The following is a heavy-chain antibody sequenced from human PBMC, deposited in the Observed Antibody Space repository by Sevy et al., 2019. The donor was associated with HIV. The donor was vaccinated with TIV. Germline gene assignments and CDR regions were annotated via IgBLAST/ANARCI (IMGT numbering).Heavy chain of an antibody. V-gene: IGHV3-74*01. CDR1: ASTFSSYA. D-gene: IGHD3-10*01. J-gene: IGHJ4*02. CDR2: IKSDGSYT. Sequence: GGSLRLSCEVPASTFSSYAMSWVRQAPGKGLEWVSRIKSDGSYTSYADSVKGRFTISRDNAKNTLYLQMNSLRAEDTAVYYCAYGIGDYWGQGTLVTVSS. CDR3: AYGIGDY.